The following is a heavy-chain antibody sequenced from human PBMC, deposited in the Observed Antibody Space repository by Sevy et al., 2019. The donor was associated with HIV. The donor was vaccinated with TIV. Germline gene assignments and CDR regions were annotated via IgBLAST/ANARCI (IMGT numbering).Heavy chain of an antibody. J-gene: IGHJ5*02. CDR1: GFTFSKYW. Sequence: GSLRLSCAASGFTFSKYWMSWVRQAPGKGLEWVANIKPDGSDKYYVGSLKGRFTIYRDNAKNSLYLEMNNLGAEDTAVYYCARVIDYGELGNWFDPWGQRTLVTVSS. CDR3: ARVIDYGELGNWFDP. D-gene: IGHD4-17*01. V-gene: IGHV3-7*01. CDR2: IKPDGSDK.